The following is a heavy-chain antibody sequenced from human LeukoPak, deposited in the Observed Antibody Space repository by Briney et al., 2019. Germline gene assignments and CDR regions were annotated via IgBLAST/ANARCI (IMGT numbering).Heavy chain of an antibody. CDR2: IGGSGDIT. D-gene: IGHD2-2*01. CDR3: AKVNCSTTRCHPGAMDY. V-gene: IGHV3-23*01. CDR1: GLTFSSYA. Sequence: GGSLRLSRAVSGLTFSSYAMSWVRQAPGRGLEWVSVIGGSGDITYYADSVKGRFTNSRDNSKNTLFLQMNSLRAEDTAVYYCAKVNCSTTRCHPGAMDYWGQGTLVTVTS. J-gene: IGHJ4*02.